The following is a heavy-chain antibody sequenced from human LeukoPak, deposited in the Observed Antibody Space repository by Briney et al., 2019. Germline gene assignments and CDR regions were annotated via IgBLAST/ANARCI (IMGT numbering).Heavy chain of an antibody. Sequence: GGSLRLSCAASGFSFNNAWMSWVRQAPGKGPEWVGRIKRKIDGETTDYAEPVKGRFTISRDDSKNTLFLQMNNLRTEDTAVYYCTTGYSSGYVGDYWGHGTLVTVSS. CDR3: TTGYSSGYVGDY. CDR1: GFSFNNAW. J-gene: IGHJ4*01. D-gene: IGHD3-22*01. CDR2: IKRKIDGETT. V-gene: IGHV3-15*01.